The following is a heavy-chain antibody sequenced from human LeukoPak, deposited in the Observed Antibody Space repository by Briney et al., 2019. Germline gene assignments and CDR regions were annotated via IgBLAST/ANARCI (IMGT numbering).Heavy chain of an antibody. D-gene: IGHD3-22*01. CDR3: ARDQSPHYYYDSSRAFDY. J-gene: IGHJ4*02. Sequence: GSSVKVSCKASGYTFTSYYMHWVRQAPGQGLEWMGIINPSGGSTSYAQKFQGRVTMTRDTSTSTVYMELSSLRSEDTAVYYCARDQSPHYYYDSSRAFDYWGQGTLVTVSS. CDR1: GYTFTSYY. V-gene: IGHV1-46*01. CDR2: INPSGGST.